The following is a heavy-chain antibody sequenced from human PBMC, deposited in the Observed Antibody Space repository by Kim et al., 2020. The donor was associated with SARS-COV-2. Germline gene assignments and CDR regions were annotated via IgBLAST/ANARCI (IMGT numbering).Heavy chain of an antibody. J-gene: IGHJ6*02. CDR2: INHSGST. D-gene: IGHD6-19*01. CDR1: GGSFSGYY. V-gene: IGHV4-34*01. CDR3: ARHPSPKNRIAVAGTTPTQGPGNYYGMDV. Sequence: SETLSLTCAVYGGSFSGYYWSWIRQPPGKGLEWIGEINHSGSTNYNPSLKSRVTISVDTSKNQFSLKLSSVTAADTAVYYCARHPSPKNRIAVAGTTPTQGPGNYYGMDVWGQGTTVTVSS.